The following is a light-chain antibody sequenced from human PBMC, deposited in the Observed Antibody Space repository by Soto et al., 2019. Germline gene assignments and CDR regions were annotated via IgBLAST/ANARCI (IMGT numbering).Light chain of an antibody. CDR2: WAS. Sequence: DIVLTQSPDSLAVSLGERATINCKSSQSVLYSSNNKNYLAWYQQKPGQPPKLLIYWASTRESGVPDRFSGSGSGTEFTLTINSLQSEDFAIYYCQQYHRWPVTFGGGTKVDIK. CDR3: QQYHRWPVT. V-gene: IGKV4-1*01. J-gene: IGKJ4*01. CDR1: QSVLYSSNNKNY.